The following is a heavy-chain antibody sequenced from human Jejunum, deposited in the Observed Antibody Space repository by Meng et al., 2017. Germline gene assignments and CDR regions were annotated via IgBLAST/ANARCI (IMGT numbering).Heavy chain of an antibody. Sequence: GGSLRLSCAVSGSTFSSYWMHWVRQAPGKGLVWVAHIKSDGSSTNYADSVKGRFTISRDNARNTLYLQMNSLTAEDTAVYYCASQTSTGYWGQGTLVTVSS. D-gene: IGHD2-2*01. V-gene: IGHV3-74*01. CDR2: IKSDGSST. CDR1: GSTFSSYW. CDR3: ASQTSTGY. J-gene: IGHJ4*02.